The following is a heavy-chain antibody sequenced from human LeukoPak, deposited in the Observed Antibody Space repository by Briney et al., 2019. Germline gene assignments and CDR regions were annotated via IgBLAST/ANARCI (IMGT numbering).Heavy chain of an antibody. D-gene: IGHD2-21*01. J-gene: IGHJ6*02. CDR2: ISYDGSNK. CDR3: ASSDSNPLHSGMDV. CDR1: GFTFSSYA. V-gene: IGHV3-30*04. Sequence: PGGSLRLPCAASGFTFSSYAMHWVRQAPGKGLEWVAVISYDGSNKYYADSVKGRFTISRDNSKNTLYLQMNSLRAEDTAVYYCASSDSNPLHSGMDVWGQGTTVTVSS.